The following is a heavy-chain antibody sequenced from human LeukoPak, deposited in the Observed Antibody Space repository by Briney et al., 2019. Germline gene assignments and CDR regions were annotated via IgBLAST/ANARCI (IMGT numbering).Heavy chain of an antibody. CDR3: ARVVVVVASRAGLGY. V-gene: IGHV1-46*01. CDR1: GYTFTSYY. CDR2: INPNGGST. D-gene: IGHD2-15*01. J-gene: IGHJ4*02. Sequence: ASVEVSCKASGYTFTSYYMHWVRQAPGQGLEWMGIINPNGGSTSYAQKFQGRVTMTRDTSMSTVYMELSSLRSEDTTVYYCARVVVVVASRAGLGYWGQGTLVTVSS.